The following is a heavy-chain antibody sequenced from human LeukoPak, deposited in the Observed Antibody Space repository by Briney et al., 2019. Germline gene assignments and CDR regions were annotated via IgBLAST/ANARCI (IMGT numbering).Heavy chain of an antibody. V-gene: IGHV3-48*03. D-gene: IGHD1-1*01. CDR3: ARGYNFDY. J-gene: IGHJ4*02. CDR1: GFTLSSFE. CDR2: ISSSSSTI. Sequence: HPGGSLRLSCAASGFTLSSFEMNWVRQAPGKGLEWVSYISSSSSTIYYADSVKGRFTISRDNAKNSLYLQMNSLRAEDTAVYYCARGYNFDYWGQGTLVTVSS.